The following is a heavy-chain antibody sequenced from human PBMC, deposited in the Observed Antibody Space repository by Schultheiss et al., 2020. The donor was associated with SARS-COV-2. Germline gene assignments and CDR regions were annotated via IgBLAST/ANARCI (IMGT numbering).Heavy chain of an antibody. D-gene: IGHD3-3*01. Sequence: GGSLRLSCAASGFTFDDYAMHWVRQAPGKGLEWVSAISGSGGSTYYADSVKGRFTISRDNSKNTLYLQMNSLRAEDTAVYYCAKDGYYDFWSGYNTTPDYYYMDVWGKGTTVTVSS. V-gene: IGHV3-23*01. CDR3: AKDGYYDFWSGYNTTPDYYYMDV. CDR1: GFTFDDYA. J-gene: IGHJ6*03. CDR2: ISGSGGST.